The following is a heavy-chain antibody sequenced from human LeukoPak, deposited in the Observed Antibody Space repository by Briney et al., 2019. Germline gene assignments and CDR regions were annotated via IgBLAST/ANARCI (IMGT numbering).Heavy chain of an antibody. Sequence: ASVTVSCKASGYTFTSYYMHWVRQAPGQGLEWMGIINPSGGSTSYAQKFQGRVTMTRDTSTSTVYMELSSLRSEDTAVYYCARYTATLVGYYYGMDVWGQGTTVTVSS. CDR2: INPSGGST. D-gene: IGHD4-11*01. CDR1: GYTFTSYY. V-gene: IGHV1-46*01. CDR3: ARYTATLVGYYYGMDV. J-gene: IGHJ6*02.